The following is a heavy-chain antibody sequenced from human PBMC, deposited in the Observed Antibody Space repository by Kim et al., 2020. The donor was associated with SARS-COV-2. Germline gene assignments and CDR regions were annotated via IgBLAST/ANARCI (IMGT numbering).Heavy chain of an antibody. D-gene: IGHD2-21*02. CDR2: INSDGSST. CDR3: ARGTAIHIGWYFDL. V-gene: IGHV3-74*01. Sequence: GGSLRLSCAASGFTFSSYWMHWVRQAPGKGLVWVSRINSDGSSTSYADSVKGRFTISRDNAKNTLYLQMNSLRAEDTAVYYCARGTAIHIGWYFDLWGRGTLVTVSS. J-gene: IGHJ2*01. CDR1: GFTFSSYW.